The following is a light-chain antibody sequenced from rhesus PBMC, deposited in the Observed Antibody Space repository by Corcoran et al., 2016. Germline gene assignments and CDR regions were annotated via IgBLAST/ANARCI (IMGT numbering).Light chain of an antibody. CDR1: QSISSW. V-gene: IGKV1-22*01. J-gene: IGKJ3*01. Sequence: DIQMTQSPSSLSASVGDTVTITCRASQSISSWLAWYKQKPGKAPKVLIYKASSLQSGVPSRLHGSGSGTDFTLTISSLQPEDFATYYCLQYSSSPFTFGPGTKLDIK. CDR3: LQYSSSPFT. CDR2: KAS.